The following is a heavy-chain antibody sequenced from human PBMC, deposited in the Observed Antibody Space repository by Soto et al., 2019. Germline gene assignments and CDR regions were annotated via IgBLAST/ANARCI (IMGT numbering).Heavy chain of an antibody. D-gene: IGHD6-19*01. CDR2: INPSGGST. CDR1: GYTFTIYY. CDR3: ARGYSSGWYKGAFDI. J-gene: IGHJ3*02. Sequence: ASVKVSCKASGYTFTIYYMHWVRQAPGQGLEWMGIINPSGGSTSYAQKFQGRVTMTRDTSTSTVYMELSSLRSEDTAVYYCARGYSSGWYKGAFDIWGQGTMVTVSS. V-gene: IGHV1-46*01.